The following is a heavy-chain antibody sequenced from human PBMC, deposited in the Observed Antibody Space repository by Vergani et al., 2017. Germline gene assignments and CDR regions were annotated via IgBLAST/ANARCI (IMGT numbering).Heavy chain of an antibody. V-gene: IGHV4-34*01. J-gene: IGHJ5*02. CDR3: ARGRAARLNWFDP. Sequence: QVQLQQWGAGLLKPSETLSLTCAVYGGSFSGYYWSWIRQPPGKGLEWIGEINHSGSTNYNPSLKSRVTISVDTSKNQFSRKLSSVTAADTAVYYCARGRAARLNWFDPWGQGTLVTVSS. CDR1: GGSFSGYY. CDR2: INHSGST.